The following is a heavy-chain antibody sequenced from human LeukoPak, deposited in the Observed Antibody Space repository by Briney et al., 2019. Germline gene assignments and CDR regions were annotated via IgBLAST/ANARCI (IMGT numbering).Heavy chain of an antibody. D-gene: IGHD6-13*01. CDR1: GYTLSNYY. CDR3: ATAIIDIAAAGTNWFDP. CDR2: INPSGDST. Sequence: ASVKVSCKASGYTLSNYYMHWVRQAPGQGLEWMGIINPSGDSTTYAQKFQGRVTMTEDTSTDTAYMELSSLRSEDTAVYYCATAIIDIAAAGTNWFDPWGQGTLVTVSS. V-gene: IGHV1-46*01. J-gene: IGHJ5*02.